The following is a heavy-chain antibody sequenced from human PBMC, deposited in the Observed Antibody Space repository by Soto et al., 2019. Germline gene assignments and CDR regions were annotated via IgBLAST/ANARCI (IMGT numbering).Heavy chain of an antibody. V-gene: IGHV3-30*18. CDR1: GFTFSDYA. Sequence: VQLVESGGGVVQPGRSLRLSCAASGFTFSDYAMHWVRQAPGKGLEWVAVVSHDGRNTHYADSVKGRFTISRDSSTHTVSLEMTSLRPEDTAVYYCAKGGRQWLVTSDFNYWRQGALVTVSA. D-gene: IGHD6-19*01. J-gene: IGHJ4*02. CDR3: AKGGRQWLVTSDFNY. CDR2: VSHDGRNT.